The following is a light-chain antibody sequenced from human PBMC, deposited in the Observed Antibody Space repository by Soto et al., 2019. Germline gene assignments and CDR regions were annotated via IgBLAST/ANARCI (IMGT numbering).Light chain of an antibody. CDR2: GAS. CDR1: QSISSSY. V-gene: IGKV3-20*01. J-gene: IGKJ1*01. Sequence: EIVLTQSPGTLSLSPGKRATLSCRASQSISSSYLAWYQQRPGQAPRLLIYGASSRATGIPDRFSGSGSGTEFTLTISRLEPEDFAVYYCQQYGSSSWTFGQWTKVEIK. CDR3: QQYGSSSWT.